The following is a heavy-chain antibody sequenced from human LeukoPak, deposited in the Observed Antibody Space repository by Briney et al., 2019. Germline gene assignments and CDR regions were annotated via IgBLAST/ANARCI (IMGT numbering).Heavy chain of an antibody. V-gene: IGHV3-23*01. Sequence: GGSLRLSCAASGFTFSSYAMSWVRQAPGKGLEWVSAIRGSGVRTYYADSVKGRFTISRDNSKNTLYLQMNSLRAEDTAVYYCAKCLVRDVVVTAIRHYYYYGMDVWGQGTTVTVSS. CDR2: IRGSGVRT. J-gene: IGHJ6*02. CDR1: GFTFSSYA. CDR3: AKCLVRDVVVTAIRHYYYYGMDV. D-gene: IGHD2-21*02.